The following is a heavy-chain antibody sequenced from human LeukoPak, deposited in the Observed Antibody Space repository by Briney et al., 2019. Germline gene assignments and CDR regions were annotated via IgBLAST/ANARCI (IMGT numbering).Heavy chain of an antibody. Sequence: PGGSLRLSCAASGFTVSSNYVSWVRQAPGKGLEWVSVIYSGGSTYYADSVKGRFTISRDNSKNTLYLQMNSLRAEDTAVYYCARSYDFWSGYPGYWGQGTLVTVSS. CDR2: IYSGGST. D-gene: IGHD3-3*01. CDR3: ARSYDFWSGYPGY. CDR1: GFTVSSNY. V-gene: IGHV3-66*02. J-gene: IGHJ4*02.